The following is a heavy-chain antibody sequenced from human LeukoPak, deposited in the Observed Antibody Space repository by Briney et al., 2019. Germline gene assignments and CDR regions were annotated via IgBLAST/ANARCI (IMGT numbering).Heavy chain of an antibody. CDR3: AREDCSSTSCYFRYYYYGMDV. Sequence: GGSLRLSCAASGFTFSSYSMNWVRQAPGKGLEWVSSISSSSSYIYYADSVKGRFTISRDNAKNSLYLQMNSLRAEDTAVYYCAREDCSSTSCYFRYYYYGMDVWGQGTTVTVSS. J-gene: IGHJ6*02. CDR1: GFTFSSYS. V-gene: IGHV3-21*01. CDR2: ISSSSSYI. D-gene: IGHD2-2*01.